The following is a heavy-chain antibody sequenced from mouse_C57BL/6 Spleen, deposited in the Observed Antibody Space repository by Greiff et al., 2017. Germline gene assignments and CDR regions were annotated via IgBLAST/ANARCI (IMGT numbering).Heavy chain of an antibody. D-gene: IGHD2-3*01. Sequence: QVQLKESGPGILQPSQTLSLTCSFSGFSLSTFGMGVGWIRQPSGKGLEWLAHIWWDDDKYYNPALKSRPTISKDTSKNQVFLKIADVDTADTATYYCARIHHYDGTWYFDVWGTGTTVTVSS. CDR1: GFSLSTFGMG. CDR2: IWWDDDK. J-gene: IGHJ1*03. CDR3: ARIHHYDGTWYFDV. V-gene: IGHV8-8*01.